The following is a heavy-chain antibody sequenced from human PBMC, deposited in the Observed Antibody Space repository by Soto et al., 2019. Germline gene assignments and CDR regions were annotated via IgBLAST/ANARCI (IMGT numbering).Heavy chain of an antibody. J-gene: IGHJ6*02. D-gene: IGHD3-16*01. Sequence: ASVKVSCKVSGYTLTELSMHWVRQAPGQGLEWMGWISPYSGNTHYASKVQGRLTMTTDTSTSTAYMDLGSLTSDDTAVYYCAMVDNYVTPTPQDVWGQGTTVTVFS. V-gene: IGHV1-18*01. CDR2: ISPYSGNT. CDR1: GYTLTELS. CDR3: AMVDNYVTPTPQDV.